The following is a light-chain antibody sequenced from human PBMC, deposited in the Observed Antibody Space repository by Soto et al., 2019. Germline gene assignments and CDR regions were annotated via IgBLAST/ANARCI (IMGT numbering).Light chain of an antibody. J-gene: IGKJ1*01. CDR1: QSLLHSNGYNY. CDR3: MQALQTPRT. CDR2: LSS. Sequence: DIVMTQSPLSLPVTPGEPASISCRSSQSLLHSNGYNYLDWYLQKPGQSPLLLIYLSSNRASGVPDMFSGSGSGTDFTLKSIRVEAEDVGVYYCMQALQTPRTFGQGTKVEIK. V-gene: IGKV2-28*01.